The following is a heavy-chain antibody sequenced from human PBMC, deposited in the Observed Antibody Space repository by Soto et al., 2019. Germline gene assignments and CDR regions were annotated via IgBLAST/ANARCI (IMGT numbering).Heavy chain of an antibody. Sequence: QVQLVQSGAEVKKPGASVTVSCKVSGYTFTSYGITWVRQAPGQGLEWMGWISTYNGNTNYLQKLQGRVTMTTDTSTSTACMELRSLRSDDTAVYYCARDVGNGYGYGYGYWGQGTLVTVSS. CDR1: GYTFTSYG. CDR2: ISTYNGNT. CDR3: ARDVGNGYGYGYGY. D-gene: IGHD5-18*01. V-gene: IGHV1-18*01. J-gene: IGHJ4*02.